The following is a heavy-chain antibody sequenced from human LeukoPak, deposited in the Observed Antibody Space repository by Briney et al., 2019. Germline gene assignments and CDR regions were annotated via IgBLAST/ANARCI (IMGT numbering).Heavy chain of an antibody. CDR2: ISYDGSNK. CDR3: ARLTRFGVFIYYYYGMDV. Sequence: GGSLRLSCAASGFTFSSYAMHWVRQAPGKGLEWVAVISYDGSNKYYADSVKGRFTISRDNSKNTLYLQMNSLRAEDTAVYYCARLTRFGVFIYYYYGMDVWGQGTTVTVSS. D-gene: IGHD3-10*01. CDR1: GFTFSSYA. V-gene: IGHV3-30*04. J-gene: IGHJ6*02.